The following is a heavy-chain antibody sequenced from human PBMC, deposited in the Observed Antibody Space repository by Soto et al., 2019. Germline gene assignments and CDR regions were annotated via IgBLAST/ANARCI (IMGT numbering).Heavy chain of an antibody. J-gene: IGHJ5*02. CDR1: GYSFSNNW. Sequence: EVQLVQSGAEVKKAGESLKISCKGSGYSFSNNWVGWVRQMPGKGLEWMGIMHPGDSDTRYSPSFQGQVTISADKSINTAYLQGSSLKPSDSAMYYCARHNRYSSTWFEGWFDPWGQGTLVTVSS. D-gene: IGHD6-13*01. V-gene: IGHV5-51*03. CDR3: ARHNRYSSTWFEGWFDP. CDR2: MHPGDSDT.